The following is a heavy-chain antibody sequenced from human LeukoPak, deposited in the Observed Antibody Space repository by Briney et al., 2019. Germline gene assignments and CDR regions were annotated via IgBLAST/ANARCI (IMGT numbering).Heavy chain of an antibody. V-gene: IGHV4-59*01. CDR2: VYYTGST. J-gene: IGHJ4*02. D-gene: IGHD5-24*01. CDR1: GGSISNCYY. Sequence: SETLSLTCPVSGGSISNCYYWTWIRQPPGKGLEWIGYVYYTGSTNFNPSLKSRVTMSLDTSRNQFSLKLTSLTAADTAVYYCARGAMATTPFFDYWGQGTLVTVSS. CDR3: ARGAMATTPFFDY.